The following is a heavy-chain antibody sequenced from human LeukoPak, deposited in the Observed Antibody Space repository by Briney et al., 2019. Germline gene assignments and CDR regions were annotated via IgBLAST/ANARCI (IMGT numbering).Heavy chain of an antibody. CDR2: ISGSGGST. V-gene: IGHV3-23*01. Sequence: GGSLRLSCAASGFTFSSYAMSWVRQAPGKGLEWVSAISGSGGSTYYADSVKGRFTISIDNSKNTLYLQMNSLRAEDTAVYYCAKDLSQAIVVVTHFDYWGQGTLVTVSS. CDR1: GFTFSSYA. D-gene: IGHD3-22*01. CDR3: AKDLSQAIVVVTHFDY. J-gene: IGHJ4*02.